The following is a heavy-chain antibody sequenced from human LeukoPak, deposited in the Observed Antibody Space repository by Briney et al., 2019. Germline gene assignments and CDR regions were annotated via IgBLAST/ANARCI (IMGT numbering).Heavy chain of an antibody. CDR2: IFYSGST. CDR1: SGSISTSNYY. Sequence: SETLSLTCTVSSGSISTSNYYWGWVRQPPGKALEWIGNIFYSGSTNYSPSLKSRVTISVDKSKNQFSLKLSSVTAADTAVYYCARAGSYNFDYWGQGTLVTVSS. D-gene: IGHD3-10*01. V-gene: IGHV4-39*07. J-gene: IGHJ4*02. CDR3: ARAGSYNFDY.